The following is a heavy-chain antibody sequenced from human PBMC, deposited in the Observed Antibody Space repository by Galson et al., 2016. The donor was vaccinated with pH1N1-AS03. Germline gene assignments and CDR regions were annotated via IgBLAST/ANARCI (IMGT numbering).Heavy chain of an antibody. CDR1: GFSLSTGGMR. CDR3: ARTLNYNTGLDV. V-gene: IGHV2-70*04. CDR2: LDWDDGT. J-gene: IGHJ6*02. Sequence: PALVNPTQTLTLTCTVSGFSLSTGGMRVSWIRQPPGKALEWLGRLDWDDGTFYSTPLKTRLTISKDTSKNQVVLTMTNMDPVDTGTYYCARTLNYNTGLDVWGPGATVTVSS. D-gene: IGHD5-24*01.